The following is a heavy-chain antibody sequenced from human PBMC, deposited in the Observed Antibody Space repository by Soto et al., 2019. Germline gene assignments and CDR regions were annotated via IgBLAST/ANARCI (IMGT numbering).Heavy chain of an antibody. D-gene: IGHD2-15*01. J-gene: IGHJ4*02. Sequence: EVQLLESGGGLVQPGGSLRLSCAASGFTFSSYAMSWVRQAPGKGLEWVSAISGSGGSTYYADSVKGRFTISRDNSKNTLDLKMNSLRAEDTAVYYCAKGGYCSGGSCYLAYWGQGTLVTVSS. CDR3: AKGGYCSGGSCYLAY. CDR1: GFTFSSYA. V-gene: IGHV3-23*01. CDR2: ISGSGGST.